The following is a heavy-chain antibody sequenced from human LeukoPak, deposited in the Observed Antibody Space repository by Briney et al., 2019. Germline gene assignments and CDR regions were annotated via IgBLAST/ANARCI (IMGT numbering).Heavy chain of an antibody. CDR2: ISYDGSNK. CDR3: AKDLGRETQDY. CDR1: GFTFSSYG. J-gene: IGHJ4*02. V-gene: IGHV3-30*18. D-gene: IGHD1-26*01. Sequence: GGSLRLSCAASGFTFSSYGMHWVRQAPGEGLEWVAVISYDGSNKYYADSVKGRFTISRDNSKNTLYLQMNSLRAEDTAVYYCAKDLGRETQDYWGQGTLVTVSS.